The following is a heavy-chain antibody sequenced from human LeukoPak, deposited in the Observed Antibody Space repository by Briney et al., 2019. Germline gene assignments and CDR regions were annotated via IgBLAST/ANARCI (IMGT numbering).Heavy chain of an antibody. CDR1: GFTFSSYS. D-gene: IGHD1-26*01. CDR3: ARISVVGATTETDY. CDR2: ISSSSYI. V-gene: IGHV3-21*01. Sequence: GGSLRLSCAASGFTFSSYSMNWVRQAPGKGLEWVSSISSSSYIYYADSVKGRFTISRDNAKNSLYLQMNSLRAEDTAVYYCARISVVGATTETDYWGQGTLVTVSS. J-gene: IGHJ4*02.